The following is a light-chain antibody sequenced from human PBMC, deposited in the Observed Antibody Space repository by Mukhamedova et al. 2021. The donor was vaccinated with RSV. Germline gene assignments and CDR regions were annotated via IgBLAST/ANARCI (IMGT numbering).Light chain of an antibody. V-gene: IGKV1-12*01. CDR2: SAS. Sequence: WYQRRVHGKAPKLLIYSASSLMSGVPSRFSGSGFGTDFTLTISGLQPEDFAAYYCQQAHSFPRTFGQGTKVEIK. CDR3: QQAHSFPRT. J-gene: IGKJ1*01.